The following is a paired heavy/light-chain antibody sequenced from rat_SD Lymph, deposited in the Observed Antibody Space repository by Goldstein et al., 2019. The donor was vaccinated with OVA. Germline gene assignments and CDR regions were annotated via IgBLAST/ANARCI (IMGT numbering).Heavy chain of an antibody. CDR2: MWSDGKK. Sequence: QVQLKESGPGLVQSSQTLSLSCSVSGFSLTSYSVHWVRQHSGKSLEWLGRMWSDGKKSYNSAFTSRLSISRDTSKSQVFLKMNSLQTEDTGTYYCVRSYFEYKGDVLDAWGQGASVTVSS. CDR3: VRSYFEYKGDVLDA. V-gene: IGHV2S18*01. J-gene: IGHJ4*01. D-gene: IGHD1-5*01. CDR1: GFSLTSYS.
Light chain of an antibody. J-gene: IGKJ2-3*01. CDR1: QNVGFN. V-gene: IGKV6S10*01. CDR2: KAS. CDR3: MQSKSSPYT. Sequence: DIVMTQSPTSMSISGGDRVTMNCKSSQNVGFNVDWYQQKTGQSPKLLIYKASNRYTGVPDRFTGSGSGTDFTFTISNIQAEDLAVYYCMQSKSSPYTFGAGTKLEVK.